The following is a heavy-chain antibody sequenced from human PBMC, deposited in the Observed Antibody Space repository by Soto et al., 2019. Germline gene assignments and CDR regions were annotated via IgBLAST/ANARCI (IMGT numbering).Heavy chain of an antibody. J-gene: IGHJ4*02. Sequence: GASVKVSCKASGGTFSSYTISGVRQAPGQGLEWMGRIIPILGIANYAQKFQGRVTITADKSTSTAYMELSSLRSEDTAVDYCASTGAPGRTGSDYWGQGTLVTVSS. CDR2: IIPILGIA. CDR1: GGTFSSYT. D-gene: IGHD1-1*01. V-gene: IGHV1-69*02. CDR3: ASTGAPGRTGSDY.